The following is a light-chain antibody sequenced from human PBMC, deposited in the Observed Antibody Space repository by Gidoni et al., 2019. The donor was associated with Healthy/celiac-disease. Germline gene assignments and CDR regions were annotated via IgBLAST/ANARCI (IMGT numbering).Light chain of an antibody. CDR1: QSVLYSSNNKNY. Sequence: DIVMTQTPDALAVSLGERATINCKSSQSVLYSSNNKNYLAWYQQKPGHPPKLLIYWASTRESGVPDRFSGSGSGTDFTRTISSLQAEDVAVYYCQQYYSTPLTFGGGTKVEIK. CDR3: QQYYSTPLT. V-gene: IGKV4-1*01. J-gene: IGKJ4*01. CDR2: WAS.